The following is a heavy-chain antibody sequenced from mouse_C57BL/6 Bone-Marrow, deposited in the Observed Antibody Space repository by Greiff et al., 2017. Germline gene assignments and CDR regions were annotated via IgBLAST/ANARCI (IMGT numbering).Heavy chain of an antibody. D-gene: IGHD1-1*01. J-gene: IGHJ1*03. Sequence: QVQLKESGPGILQPSQTLSLTCSFSGFSLSTFGMGVGWIRQPSGKGLEWLAHIWWDDDKYYNPALKSRLTISKDTSKNQVFLKIANVDTADTATYYCARITTVVATPYWYFDVWGTGTTVTVSS. V-gene: IGHV8-8*01. CDR3: ARITTVVATPYWYFDV. CDR1: GFSLSTFGMG. CDR2: IWWDDDK.